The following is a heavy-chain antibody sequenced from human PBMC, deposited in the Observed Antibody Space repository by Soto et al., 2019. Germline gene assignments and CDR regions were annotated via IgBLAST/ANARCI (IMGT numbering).Heavy chain of an antibody. Sequence: SETPSLTCTVSGGSISSYYWSWIRQPPGKGLEWIGYIYYSGSTNYNPSLKSRVTISVDTSKNQFSLKLSSVTAADTAVYYCARRWGRRFAYWGQGTLVTVSS. V-gene: IGHV4-59*08. CDR3: ARRWGRRFAY. J-gene: IGHJ4*02. D-gene: IGHD7-27*01. CDR2: IYYSGST. CDR1: GGSISSYY.